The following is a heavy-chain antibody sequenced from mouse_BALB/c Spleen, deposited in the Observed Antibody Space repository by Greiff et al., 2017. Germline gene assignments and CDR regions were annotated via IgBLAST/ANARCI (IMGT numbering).Heavy chain of an antibody. CDR2: IDPENGNT. J-gene: IGHJ2*01. CDR1: GFNIKDYY. CDR3: ARHYYGYLYFDY. V-gene: IGHV14-1*02. Sequence: EVQLQQSGAELVRPGALVKLSCKASGFNIKDYYMHWVKQRPEQGLEWIGWIDPENGNTIYDPKFQGKASITADTSSNTAYLQLSSLTSEDTAVYYCARHYYGYLYFDYWGQGTTLTVSS. D-gene: IGHD1-2*01.